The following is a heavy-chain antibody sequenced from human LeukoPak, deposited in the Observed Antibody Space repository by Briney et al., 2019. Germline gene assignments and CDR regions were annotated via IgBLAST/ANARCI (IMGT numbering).Heavy chain of an antibody. D-gene: IGHD6-6*01. Sequence: TSETLSLTCTVSGGSISSSSYYWGWLRQPPGKGLEWIGSIYYSGSTYYNPSLKSRVTISVDTSKNQLSLKLSSVTAADTAVYYCARWGEYSSSSDTWFDPWGQGTLVTVSS. J-gene: IGHJ5*02. CDR3: ARWGEYSSSSDTWFDP. CDR2: IYYSGST. V-gene: IGHV4-39*01. CDR1: GGSISSSSYY.